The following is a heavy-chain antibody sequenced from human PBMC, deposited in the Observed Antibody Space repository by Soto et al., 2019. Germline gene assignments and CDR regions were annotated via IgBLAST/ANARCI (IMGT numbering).Heavy chain of an antibody. CDR1: GFTFSSYG. Sequence: QVQLVESGGGVVQPGRSLRLSCAASGFTFSSYGMHWVRQAPGNGLEWVAVIWYDGSNKYYADSVKGRFTISRDNSKNTLYLQMNSLRAEDTAVYYCARGTAARLLLDWFDPWGQGTLVTVSS. J-gene: IGHJ5*02. CDR3: ARGTAARLLLDWFDP. CDR2: IWYDGSNK. D-gene: IGHD6-6*01. V-gene: IGHV3-33*01.